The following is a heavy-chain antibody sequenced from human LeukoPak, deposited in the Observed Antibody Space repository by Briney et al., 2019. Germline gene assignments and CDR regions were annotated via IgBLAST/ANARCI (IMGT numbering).Heavy chain of an antibody. CDR3: AKHTYYYDTIGTTALFDY. CDR1: GFTFLNYG. J-gene: IGHJ4*02. D-gene: IGHD3-22*01. V-gene: IGHV3-23*01. Sequence: GGSLRLSFALFGFTFLNYGMSWVRQAPGKGLDGVSGVSGSCAGRYYADYVKGRFTLSRDNSKNTLYLQMNSLRAEDTDVYYFAKHTYYYDTIGTTALFDYWGQGTLVTVSS. CDR2: VSGSCAGR.